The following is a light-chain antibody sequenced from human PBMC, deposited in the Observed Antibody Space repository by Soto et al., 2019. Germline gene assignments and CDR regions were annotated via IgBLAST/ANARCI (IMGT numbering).Light chain of an antibody. J-gene: IGKJ4*01. CDR3: QHSSDWALT. V-gene: IGKV3-15*01. CDR1: QGFGGT. CDR2: DAS. Sequence: EIVMTQSPATLSVSPGEGVTLSCRASQGFGGTLAWYQQKPGQTPRLLIYDASTRATGVPARFSGSASVTEFTLTITSMQSEDFAVYYCQHSSDWALTFCGGTRVE.